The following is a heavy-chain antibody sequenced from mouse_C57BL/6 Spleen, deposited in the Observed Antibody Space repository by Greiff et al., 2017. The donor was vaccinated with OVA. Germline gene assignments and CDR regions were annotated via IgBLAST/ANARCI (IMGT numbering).Heavy chain of an antibody. CDR2: IYPGDGDT. V-gene: IGHV1-82*01. J-gene: IGHJ2*01. D-gene: IGHD1-1*01. Sequence: QVQLQQSGPELVKPGASVKISCKASGYAFSSSWMNWVKQRPGKGLEWIGRIYPGDGDTNYNGKFKGKATLTADKSSSTAYMQLSSLTSEDSAVYFCAREGVITTVVATSDYWGQGTTLTVSS. CDR3: AREGVITTVVATSDY. CDR1: GYAFSSSW.